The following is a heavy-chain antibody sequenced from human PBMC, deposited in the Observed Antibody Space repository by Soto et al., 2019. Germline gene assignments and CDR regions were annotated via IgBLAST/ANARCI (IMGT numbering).Heavy chain of an antibody. Sequence: GASVKISCKASGYTFTSYGISWVRQAPGQGLEWMGWISAYNGNTNYAQKLQGRVTMTTDTSTSTAYMELRSLRSDDTAVYYCARDGNRIAAENWFDPWGQGTLVTVSS. CDR3: ARDGNRIAAENWFDP. CDR2: ISAYNGNT. D-gene: IGHD6-13*01. V-gene: IGHV1-18*01. J-gene: IGHJ5*02. CDR1: GYTFTSYG.